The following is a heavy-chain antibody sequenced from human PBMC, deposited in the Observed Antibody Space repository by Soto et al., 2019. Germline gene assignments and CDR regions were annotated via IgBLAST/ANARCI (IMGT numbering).Heavy chain of an antibody. CDR3: ARRDSSSWYGVDY. J-gene: IGHJ4*02. V-gene: IGHV4-39*01. CDR2: IYYSGST. Sequence: QLQLQESGPGLVKPSETLSLTCTVSGGSISSSSYYWGWIRQPPGKGLEWIGSIYYSGSTYYNPSLKSRVTISVDTSKNQFSLKLSSVTAADTAVYYCARRDSSSWYGVDYWCQGTLVTVSS. D-gene: IGHD6-13*01. CDR1: GGSISSSSYY.